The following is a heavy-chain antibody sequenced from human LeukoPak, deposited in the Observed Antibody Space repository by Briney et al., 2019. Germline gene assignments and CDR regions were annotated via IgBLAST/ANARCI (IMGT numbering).Heavy chain of an antibody. J-gene: IGHJ4*02. D-gene: IGHD2-15*01. CDR3: ARGRYCSGGSCSGSYFDY. CDR1: GFIFSNYA. V-gene: IGHV3-23*01. CDR2: ISGSGGNT. Sequence: GGSLRLSCAASGFIFSNYAMSWVRQAPGKGLEWVSGISGSGGNTYYGDSVKGQFTISRDNSKNTLYLQMDSLRADDTAVYYCARGRYCSGGSCSGSYFDYWGQGTLVTVSS.